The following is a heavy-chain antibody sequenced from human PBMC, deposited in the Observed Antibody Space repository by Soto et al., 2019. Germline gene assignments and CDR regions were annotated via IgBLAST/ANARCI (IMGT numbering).Heavy chain of an antibody. J-gene: IGHJ5*02. V-gene: IGHV1-18*04. CDR1: GYIFTRYG. CDR2: MSAHNGKT. D-gene: IGHD1-26*01. CDR3: ARWMSGTYSDWFDP. Sequence: QVQLVQSGAEVKKPGASVKVSCKASGYIFTRYGVTWVRQAPGQGLEWMGWMSAHNGKTNYAQKLHGTVTKNTGTSTLTGFRALGSLRSDDTAVYYCARWMSGTYSDWFDPWGQGTLVTVSS.